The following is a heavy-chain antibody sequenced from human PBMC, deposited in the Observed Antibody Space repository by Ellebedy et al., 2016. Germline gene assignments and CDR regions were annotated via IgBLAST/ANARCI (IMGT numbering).Heavy chain of an antibody. Sequence: GGSLRLSCAASGFTFRSYAMSWVRQAPGKGLEWVSDISGRGDSTYYTDSVKGRFTISRDNSKNTLALQMNSLRAEDTAVYYCAKEIRYSGSYSHAFDIWGPGTMVTVSS. CDR2: ISGRGDST. D-gene: IGHD1-26*01. CDR3: AKEIRYSGSYSHAFDI. V-gene: IGHV3-23*01. CDR1: GFTFRSYA. J-gene: IGHJ3*02.